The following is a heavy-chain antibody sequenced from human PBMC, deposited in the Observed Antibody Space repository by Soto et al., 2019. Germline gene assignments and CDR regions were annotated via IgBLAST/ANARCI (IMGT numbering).Heavy chain of an antibody. Sequence: SETLSLTCTVSGGSISSSYWSWIRQPPGKGLEWIGYIYDSGSTYYNSSLKSRVTMSVDTSKNQFSLKLSSVTAADTAVYYCARLGDSSGNHAYWFDPWGQGTLVTV. CDR2: IYDSGST. CDR3: ARLGDSSGNHAYWFDP. J-gene: IGHJ5*02. CDR1: GGSISSSY. V-gene: IGHV4-59*08. D-gene: IGHD3-10*01.